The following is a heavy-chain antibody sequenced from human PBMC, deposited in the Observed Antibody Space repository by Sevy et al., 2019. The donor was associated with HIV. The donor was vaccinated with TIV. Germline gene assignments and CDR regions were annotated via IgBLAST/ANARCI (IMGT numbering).Heavy chain of an antibody. D-gene: IGHD3-3*01. CDR3: ARAKGGYYDFWSGYYNWFDP. V-gene: IGHV3-11*01. CDR2: ISSSGSTI. J-gene: IGHJ5*02. Sequence: GGSLRLSCAASGFTFSDYYMSWIRQAPGKGLEWVSYISSSGSTIYYADSVKGRFTISRDNAKNSLYLQMNSLRAEDTAVYYCARAKGGYYDFWSGYYNWFDPWGQGTLVTVYS. CDR1: GFTFSDYY.